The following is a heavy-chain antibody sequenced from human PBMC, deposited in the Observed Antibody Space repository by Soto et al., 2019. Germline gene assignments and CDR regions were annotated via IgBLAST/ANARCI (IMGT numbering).Heavy chain of an antibody. V-gene: IGHV3-66*01. CDR1: GFTVSRNY. J-gene: IGHJ4*02. D-gene: IGHD2-15*01. CDR2: IASGDRT. CDR3: ASGYCSGGSCYPAY. Sequence: EVQLVESGGGLVQPGGSLRLSCAASGFTVSRNYMTWVRQAPGEGPEWVSTIASGDRTYYGDSVKGRFTISRDNSKNTLYRQMNSLRADDTAVYYCASGYCSGGSCYPAYWGQGTLVTVSS.